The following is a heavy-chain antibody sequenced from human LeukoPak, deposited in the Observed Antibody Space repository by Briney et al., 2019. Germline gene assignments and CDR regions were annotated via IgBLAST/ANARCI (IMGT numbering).Heavy chain of an antibody. J-gene: IGHJ5*02. CDR1: GFTFSSYS. Sequence: GGSLRLSCAASGFTFSSYSMNWVRQAPGKGLEWVSFISTSSNYIYYADSVKGRFTISRDNAKNSLYLQMNSLRAEDTAVYYCARELYSSPSRWFDPWGQGTLVTVSS. D-gene: IGHD6-6*01. CDR2: ISTSSNYI. V-gene: IGHV3-21*01. CDR3: ARELYSSPSRWFDP.